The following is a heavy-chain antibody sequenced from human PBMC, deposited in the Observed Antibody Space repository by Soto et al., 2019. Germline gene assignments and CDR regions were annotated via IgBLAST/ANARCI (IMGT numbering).Heavy chain of an antibody. D-gene: IGHD3-10*01. J-gene: IGHJ3*01. Sequence: PXESLKISCKGSGYSFSGYWIGWVRQMPGKGLDWMGVIYPGDSDTRYSPSFHGQATISADKSISTAYLQWSSLKASDTAMYFCARLPGVRGVFDGFNVWGQGTMVTVSS. CDR3: ARLPGVRGVFDGFNV. CDR2: IYPGDSDT. CDR1: GYSFSGYW. V-gene: IGHV5-51*01.